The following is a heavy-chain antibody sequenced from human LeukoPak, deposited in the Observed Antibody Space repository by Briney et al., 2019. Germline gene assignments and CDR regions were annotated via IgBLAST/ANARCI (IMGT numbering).Heavy chain of an antibody. CDR3: ARDSSGYQ. J-gene: IGHJ4*02. V-gene: IGHV3-7*01. Sequence: GGSLRLSCATSGFTFSTYWMSWVRQAPGKGLEWVANIKEDGSEKYYGDSVKGRFTISRDNAKNSLYLEMNSLRVEDTAVYYCARDSSGYQWGQGTLVTVSS. CDR2: IKEDGSEK. D-gene: IGHD3-22*01. CDR1: GFTFSTYW.